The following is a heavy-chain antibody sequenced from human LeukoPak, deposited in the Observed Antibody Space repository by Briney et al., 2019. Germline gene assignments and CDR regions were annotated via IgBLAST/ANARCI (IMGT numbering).Heavy chain of an antibody. CDR1: GGTFSSYA. CDR3: AREAVAGEYFQH. V-gene: IGHV1-69*04. J-gene: IGHJ1*01. D-gene: IGHD6-19*01. Sequence: SVKVSCKASGGTFSSYAISWVRQAPGQGLEWMGRIIPIFGIANYAQKFQGRVTITADKSTSTAYMELSSLRSEDTAVYYCAREAVAGEYFQHWGQGTLVTVSS. CDR2: IIPIFGIA.